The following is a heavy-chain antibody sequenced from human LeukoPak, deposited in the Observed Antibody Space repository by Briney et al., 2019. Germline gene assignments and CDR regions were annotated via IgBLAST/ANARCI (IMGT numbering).Heavy chain of an antibody. CDR2: IKSDGTYR. Sequence: PGGPLRLSCAASGVTFSSHWMHWVRQAPGKGLVCVARIKSDGTYRDYGDSVRGRFTISRDNAKDTLYLQMNSLRAEDTAVYYCVRDDRSYGVDYWGQGTPVTVSS. D-gene: IGHD4-17*01. CDR3: VRDDRSYGVDY. CDR1: GVTFSSHW. V-gene: IGHV3-74*01. J-gene: IGHJ4*02.